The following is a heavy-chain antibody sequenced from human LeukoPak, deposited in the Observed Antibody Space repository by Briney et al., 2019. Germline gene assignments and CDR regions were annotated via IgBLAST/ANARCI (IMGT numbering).Heavy chain of an antibody. D-gene: IGHD6-19*01. CDR1: GGSSSGYY. CDR3: ARGSGYSSGWYVRN. J-gene: IGHJ4*02. V-gene: IGHV4-34*01. CDR2: INHSGST. Sequence: SETLSLTCAVYGGSSSGYYWSWIRQPPGKGLEWIGEINHSGSTNYNPSLKSRVTISVDTSKNQFSLKLSSVTAADTAVYYCARGSGYSSGWYVRNWGQGTQVIVSS.